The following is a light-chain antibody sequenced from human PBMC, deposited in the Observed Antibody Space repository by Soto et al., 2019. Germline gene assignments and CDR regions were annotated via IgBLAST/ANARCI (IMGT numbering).Light chain of an antibody. CDR3: CSYAGSSRV. V-gene: IGLV2-23*01. Sequence: QSVLTQPASVSGSPGQSITISCTGTSSDVGSYNLVSWYQQHPGKAPKLMIYEGSKRPSGVSNRFSGSKSGNTASLTIPGLQAEDEADYYCCSYAGSSRVFGGGTKLTVL. J-gene: IGLJ2*01. CDR1: SSDVGSYNL. CDR2: EGS.